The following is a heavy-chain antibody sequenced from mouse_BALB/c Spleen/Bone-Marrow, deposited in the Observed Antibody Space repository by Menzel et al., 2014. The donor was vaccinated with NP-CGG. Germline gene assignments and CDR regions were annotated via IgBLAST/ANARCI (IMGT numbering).Heavy chain of an antibody. Sequence: VQLQQSGAELVKPGASVKLSCTASGFNIKDTYMHWVKQRPEQGLEWIGRIDPANGNTKYDPKFQGKATITADTSSNTASLQLSSLTSEDTAVYYCALYYDYDVGYWGQGTTLTVSS. CDR3: ALYYDYDVGY. CDR1: GFNIKDTY. CDR2: IDPANGNT. V-gene: IGHV14-3*02. D-gene: IGHD2-4*01. J-gene: IGHJ2*01.